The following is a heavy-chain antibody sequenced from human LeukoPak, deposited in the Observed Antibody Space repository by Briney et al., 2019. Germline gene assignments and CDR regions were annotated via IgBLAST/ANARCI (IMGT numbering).Heavy chain of an antibody. V-gene: IGHV4-38-2*01. CDR2: IYHSGST. D-gene: IGHD5-18*01. Sequence: SETLSLTCAVSGYSISSGYYWGWIRQPPGKGLEWIGSIYHSGSTYYNPSLKNRVTISVDTSKNQFSLKLSSVTAADTAVYYCASPSVDTAMVHAFDIWGQGTMVTVSS. CDR1: GYSISSGYY. J-gene: IGHJ3*02. CDR3: ASPSVDTAMVHAFDI.